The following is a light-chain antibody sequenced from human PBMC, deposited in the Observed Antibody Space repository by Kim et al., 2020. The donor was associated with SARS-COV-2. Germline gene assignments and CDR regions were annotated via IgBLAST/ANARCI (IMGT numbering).Light chain of an antibody. CDR2: GKS. CDR3: NCRDSSGYSWV. Sequence: SSELTQDPAVSVALGQTVRITCQGDSLRSYYASWYQQKPGQAPLLVIYGKSSRPSGIPDRFSGFTSGNTASLTITGAQAEDEADYYCNCRDSSGYSWVFG. V-gene: IGLV3-19*01. J-gene: IGLJ3*02. CDR1: SLRSYY.